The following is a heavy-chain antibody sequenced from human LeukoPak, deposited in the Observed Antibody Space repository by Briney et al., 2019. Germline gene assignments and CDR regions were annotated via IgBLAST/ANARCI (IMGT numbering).Heavy chain of an antibody. V-gene: IGHV3-48*02. Sequence: GGSLRLSCAASGFTFSSYAMSWVRQAPGKGLEWVSHINTNIRITAYADSVKGRFTISRDNAKNSLYLQMNSLRDEDTAVYYCASSGNYRFDCWGQGTLVTVSS. D-gene: IGHD1-26*01. CDR2: INTNIRIT. CDR3: ASSGNYRFDC. J-gene: IGHJ4*02. CDR1: GFTFSSYA.